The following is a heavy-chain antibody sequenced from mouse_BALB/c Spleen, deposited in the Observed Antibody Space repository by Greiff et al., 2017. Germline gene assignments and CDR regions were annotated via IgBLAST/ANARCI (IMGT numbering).Heavy chain of an antibody. CDR3: TRDGNYGFAY. J-gene: IGHJ3*01. CDR1: GYTFTSYY. V-gene: IGHV1-53*01. D-gene: IGHD2-1*01. Sequence: QVQLQQSGAELVKPGASVKLSCKASGYTFTSYYMYWVKQRPGQGLEWIGGINPSNGGTNFNEKFKSKATLTVDKSSSTAYMQLSSLTSEDSAVYYCTRDGNYGFAYWGQGTLVTVSA. CDR2: INPSNGGT.